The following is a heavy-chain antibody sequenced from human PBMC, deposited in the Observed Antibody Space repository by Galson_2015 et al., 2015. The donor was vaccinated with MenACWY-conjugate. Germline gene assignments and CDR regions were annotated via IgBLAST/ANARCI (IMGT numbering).Heavy chain of an antibody. V-gene: IGHV3-15*01. D-gene: IGHD3-22*01. Sequence: SLRLSCAASGFTFTNAWMNWVRQAPGKGLEWVGRIKSKTDGGTTDYAAPVKGRFTISRDDSKNTLYLQMNSLRTEDTAVYYCTTLTTILAHPDCWGRGTLVTVSS. J-gene: IGHJ4*02. CDR1: GFTFTNAW. CDR2: IKSKTDGGTT. CDR3: TTLTTILAHPDC.